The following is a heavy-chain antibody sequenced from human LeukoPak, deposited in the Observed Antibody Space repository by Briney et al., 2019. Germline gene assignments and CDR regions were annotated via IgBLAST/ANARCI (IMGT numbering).Heavy chain of an antibody. CDR2: FSSGGST. CDR1: GFTFSNYA. V-gene: IGHV3-66*01. CDR3: ASPNPYSSSWHPDAFDI. J-gene: IGHJ3*02. D-gene: IGHD6-13*01. Sequence: GGSLRLSCAASGFTFSNYAMRWVRQAPGKGLEWVSLFSSGGSTYYTDSVKGRFTISRDNSKNTMYLQMNSLRAEDTAVYYCASPNPYSSSWHPDAFDIWGQGTMVTVSS.